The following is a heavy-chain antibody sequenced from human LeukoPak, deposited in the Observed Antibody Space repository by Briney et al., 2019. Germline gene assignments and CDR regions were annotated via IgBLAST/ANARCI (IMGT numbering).Heavy chain of an antibody. Sequence: PGGSLRLSCAASGFTFSSYSMNWVRQAPGKGLEWVSSISSSSSYIYYADSVKGRFTISRDNAKNSLYLQMNSLRAEDTAVYYCARDGGMIIQLWLFDYWGQGTLVTVSS. CDR3: ARDGGMIIQLWLFDY. D-gene: IGHD5-18*01. V-gene: IGHV3-21*01. J-gene: IGHJ4*02. CDR1: GFTFSSYS. CDR2: ISSSSSYI.